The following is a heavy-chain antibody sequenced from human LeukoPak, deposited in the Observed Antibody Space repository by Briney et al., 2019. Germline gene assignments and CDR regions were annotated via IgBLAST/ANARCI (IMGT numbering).Heavy chain of an antibody. Sequence: WASVKVSCKASGGTFSSYAISWVRQAPGQGLEWMGGIIPIFGTANYAQKFQGRVTITADESTSTAYMELSSLRSEDTAVYYRARDHSDGDYRIPFDYWGQGTLVTVSS. CDR1: GGTFSSYA. J-gene: IGHJ4*02. V-gene: IGHV1-69*01. CDR2: IIPIFGTA. CDR3: ARDHSDGDYRIPFDY. D-gene: IGHD4-17*01.